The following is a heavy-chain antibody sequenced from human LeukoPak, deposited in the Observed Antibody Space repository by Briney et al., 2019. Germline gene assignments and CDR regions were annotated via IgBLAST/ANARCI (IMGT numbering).Heavy chain of an antibody. CDR2: ISYDGSNK. Sequence: PGGSLRLSCAASGFTFSSYAMHWVRQAPGKGLEWVAVISYDGSNKYYADSVKGRFTISRDNSKNTLYVQMSSLRAEDTAVYYCARDPATSVGATYPYYFDYWGQGTLVTVSS. J-gene: IGHJ4*02. CDR3: ARDPATSVGATYPYYFDY. V-gene: IGHV3-30-3*01. CDR1: GFTFSSYA. D-gene: IGHD1-26*01.